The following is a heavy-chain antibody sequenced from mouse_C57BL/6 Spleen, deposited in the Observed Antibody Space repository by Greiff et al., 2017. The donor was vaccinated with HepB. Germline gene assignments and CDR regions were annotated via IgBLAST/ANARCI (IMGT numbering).Heavy chain of an antibody. CDR1: GFTFSDYG. CDR3: ARRGYGSSSYYFDY. Sequence: VQLKESGGGLVQPGGSLKLSCAASGFTFSDYGMAWVRQAPRKGPEWVAFISNLAYSIYYADTVTGRFTISRENAKNTLYLEMSSLRSEDTAMYYCARRGYGSSSYYFDYWGQGTTLTVSS. D-gene: IGHD1-1*01. J-gene: IGHJ2*01. V-gene: IGHV5-15*01. CDR2: ISNLAYSI.